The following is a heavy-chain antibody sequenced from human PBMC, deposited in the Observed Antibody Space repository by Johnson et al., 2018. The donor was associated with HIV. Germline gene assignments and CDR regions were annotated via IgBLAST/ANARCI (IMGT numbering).Heavy chain of an antibody. V-gene: IGHV3-23*04. CDR2: ISGSGGST. D-gene: IGHD3-16*01. J-gene: IGHJ3*02. CDR3: AKTHPYPYDYVWGDAFDI. Sequence: VQLVESGGGLVQPGGSLRLSCAASGFTFSSYAMSWVRQAPGKGLEWVSAISGSGGSTYYADSVKGRFTISRDNSKNTLYLQMNSLRAEDTAVYSCAKTHPYPYDYVWGDAFDIWGEGTMVTVSS. CDR1: GFTFSSYA.